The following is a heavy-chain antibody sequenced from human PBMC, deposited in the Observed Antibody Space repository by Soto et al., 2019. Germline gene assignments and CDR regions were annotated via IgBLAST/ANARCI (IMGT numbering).Heavy chain of an antibody. Sequence: QVQLVQSGAEVREPGASVKVCYKTSGYTFSRYGITWVRQAPGQGLEWMGWINGNTGHTIYAMNLEDRLTIKTDTSTSTAYMELRSLKADDTAVYYCARERKWEPLPYWGQGTLVTVSS. J-gene: IGHJ4*02. V-gene: IGHV1-18*01. CDR3: ARERKWEPLPY. D-gene: IGHD1-26*01. CDR2: INGNTGHT. CDR1: GYTFSRYG.